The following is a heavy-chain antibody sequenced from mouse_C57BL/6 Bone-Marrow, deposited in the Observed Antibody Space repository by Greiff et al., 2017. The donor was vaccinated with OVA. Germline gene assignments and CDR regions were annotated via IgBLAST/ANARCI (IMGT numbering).Heavy chain of an antibody. J-gene: IGHJ2*01. CDR3: ARCSYYYGDY. V-gene: IGHV3-6*01. CDR2: ISYDGSN. Sequence: EVKLVESGPGLVKPSQSLSLTCSVTGYSITSGYYWNWIRQFPGNKLEWMGYISYDGSNNYNPSLKNRISITRDTSKNQFFLKLNSVTTEDTATYYCARCSYYYGDYWGQGTTLTVSS. D-gene: IGHD1-1*01. CDR1: GYSITSGYY.